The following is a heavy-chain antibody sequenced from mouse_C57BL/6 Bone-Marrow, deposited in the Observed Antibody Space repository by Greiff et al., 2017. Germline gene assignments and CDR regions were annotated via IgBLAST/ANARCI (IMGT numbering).Heavy chain of an antibody. Sequence: QVQLQQSGAELVKPGASVKISCKASGYAFSSYWMNWVKQRPGKGLEWIGQIYPGDGDTNYNGKFKGKATLTADKSSSTAYMQLSSLTSEDSAVYFCARSPYYEAWFAYWGQGTLVTVSA. CDR1: GYAFSSYW. D-gene: IGHD1-1*02. CDR2: IYPGDGDT. J-gene: IGHJ3*01. CDR3: ARSPYYEAWFAY. V-gene: IGHV1-80*01.